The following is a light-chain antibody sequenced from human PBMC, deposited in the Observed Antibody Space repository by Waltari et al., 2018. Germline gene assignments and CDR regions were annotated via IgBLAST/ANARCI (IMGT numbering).Light chain of an antibody. Sequence: DIQMTQSPSSVSASVGDRVTITCRASQVISSWLAWYQQKPGKAPNLLISAASSLQSGVPSRFSGSGSGTDFTLTISSLQPEDFATYYCLQTNSLPFTFGGGTNVEIK. CDR2: AAS. J-gene: IGKJ4*01. CDR1: QVISSW. CDR3: LQTNSLPFT. V-gene: IGKV1D-12*01.